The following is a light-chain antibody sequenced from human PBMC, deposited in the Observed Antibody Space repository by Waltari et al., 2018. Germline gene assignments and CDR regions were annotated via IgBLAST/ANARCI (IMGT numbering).Light chain of an antibody. CDR3: QQRKSWPFT. Sequence: DIVMTQSPTTLSLSPGERVTLSCRASQTVYNYLAWYQQKAGQAPRLLIYDATKRATGVPARFSGSGFGADFSLTISGLESEDFVVYYCQQRKSWPFTFGGGSRVDIK. CDR2: DAT. V-gene: IGKV3-11*01. J-gene: IGKJ4*01. CDR1: QTVYNY.